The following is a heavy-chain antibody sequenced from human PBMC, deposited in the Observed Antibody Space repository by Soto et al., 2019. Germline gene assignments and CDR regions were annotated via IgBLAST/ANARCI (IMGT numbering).Heavy chain of an antibody. D-gene: IGHD6-13*01. V-gene: IGHV3-30*18. J-gene: IGHJ4*02. CDR1: GFTFSDYG. CDR2: ISYDGSQR. Sequence: QVQLVESGGGVVQPGGSLRLSCAASGFTFSDYGMHWVRHAPGRGLEWVAIISYDGSQRYYTDSVRGRFTMSRDNSKNTLYLQMNSLRVEDTAVYYCANCPSNSWPTFANWGQGTLVTVSS. CDR3: ANCPSNSWPTFAN.